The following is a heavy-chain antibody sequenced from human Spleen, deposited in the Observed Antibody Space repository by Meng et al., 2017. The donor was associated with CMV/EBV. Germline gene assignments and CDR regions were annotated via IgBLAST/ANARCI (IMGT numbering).Heavy chain of an antibody. CDR3: AKGGFGVIINRFDF. J-gene: IGHJ4*02. CDR2: ISGDGDTT. D-gene: IGHD3-3*01. V-gene: IGHV3-23*01. CDR1: GFTFSSYA. Sequence: GESLKISCAASGFTFSSYAMSWVRQAPGKGLEWVSVISGDGDTTYYADSVKGRFTISRDNSKYTLDLQMNSLRAEDTAVYFCAKGGFGVIINRFDFWGQGTLVTVSS.